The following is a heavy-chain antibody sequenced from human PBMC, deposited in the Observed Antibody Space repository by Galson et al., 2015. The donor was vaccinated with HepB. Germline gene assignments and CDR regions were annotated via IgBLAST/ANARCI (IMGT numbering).Heavy chain of an antibody. J-gene: IGHJ2*01. CDR2: IIPIFGTA. Sequence: SVKVSCKASGGTFSSYAISWVRQAPGQGLERMGGIIPIFGTANYAQKFQGRVTITADESTSTAYMELSSLRSEDTAVYYCARALHDYGDPWYFDLWGRGTLVTVSS. V-gene: IGHV1-69*13. D-gene: IGHD4-17*01. CDR3: ARALHDYGDPWYFDL. CDR1: GGTFSSYA.